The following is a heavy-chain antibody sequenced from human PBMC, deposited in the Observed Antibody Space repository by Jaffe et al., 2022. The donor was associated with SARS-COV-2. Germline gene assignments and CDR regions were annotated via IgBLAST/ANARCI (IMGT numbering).Heavy chain of an antibody. CDR1: GDNFPSYW. Sequence: EVQLVQSGAEVKKPGESLKISCKDSGDNFPSYWIGWVRQRPGKGLEWMGIIYPGDSDTRYNPSFQGQVTISADKSISTTYLQWSSLKASDTAMYYCARLITGNTFDIWGQGTMVSVSS. CDR2: IYPGDSDT. CDR3: ARLITGNTFDI. V-gene: IGHV5-51*01. J-gene: IGHJ3*02. D-gene: IGHD1-20*01.